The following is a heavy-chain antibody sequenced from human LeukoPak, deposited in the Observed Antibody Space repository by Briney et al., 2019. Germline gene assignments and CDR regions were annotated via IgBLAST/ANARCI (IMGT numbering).Heavy chain of an antibody. Sequence: SETLSLTCTVSGGSISSGGYYWSWIRQHPGKGLEWIGYIYYSGSTNYNPSLKSRVTISVDTSKNQFSLKLSSVTAADTAVYYCARGGLGWFGELFYWGQGTLVTVSS. CDR1: GGSISSGGYY. V-gene: IGHV4-61*08. J-gene: IGHJ4*02. D-gene: IGHD3-10*01. CDR3: ARGGLGWFGELFY. CDR2: IYYSGST.